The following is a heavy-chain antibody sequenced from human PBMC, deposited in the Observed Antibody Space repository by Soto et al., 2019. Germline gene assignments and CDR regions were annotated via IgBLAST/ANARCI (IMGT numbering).Heavy chain of an antibody. J-gene: IGHJ4*02. CDR3: ARHENGGTYPLDN. CDR2: IHYTGNI. D-gene: IGHD1-26*01. V-gene: IGHV4-59*08. Sequence: SETLSLTCSVSGASISSYFWSWIRQPPGKGLEWIAYIHYTGNINYNPSLRSRITISVDASKNQFSLKVASVTAADTAVYYCARHENGGTYPLDNWGQGILVTVSS. CDR1: GASISSYF.